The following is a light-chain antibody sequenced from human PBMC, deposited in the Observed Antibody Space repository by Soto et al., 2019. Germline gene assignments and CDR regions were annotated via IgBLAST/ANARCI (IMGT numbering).Light chain of an antibody. CDR1: SSDVGGYNY. CDR3: SSYTTNNTVV. CDR2: EVS. J-gene: IGLJ2*01. V-gene: IGLV2-14*01. Sequence: QSVLTQPASVSGSPGQSITISCTGTSSDVGGYNYVSWYQQHPDKAPKLMIYEVSNRPSGVSNRFSGSKSGNTASLTISGLQAEDEADYYCSSYTTNNTVVFGGGTKLTVL.